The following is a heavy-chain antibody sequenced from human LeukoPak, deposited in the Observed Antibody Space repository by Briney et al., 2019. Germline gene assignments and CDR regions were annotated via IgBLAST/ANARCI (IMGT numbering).Heavy chain of an antibody. CDR2: ISYDGGNI. V-gene: IGHV3-30*18. CDR1: GFIFSSYG. CDR3: AKRGYCRGGTCFSHDAFDI. D-gene: IGHD2-15*01. Sequence: PGGSLTLACAASGFIFSSYGMHWVRQAPGKGLEWVAVISYDGGNISYTDSGEGRSTISRDNSKNTLYLQMNSMRAEDTAVYYCAKRGYCRGGTCFSHDAFDIWGQGKMGTVSS. J-gene: IGHJ3*02.